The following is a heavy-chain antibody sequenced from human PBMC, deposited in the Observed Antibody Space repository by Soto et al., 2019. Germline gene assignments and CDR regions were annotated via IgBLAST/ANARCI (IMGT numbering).Heavy chain of an antibody. D-gene: IGHD2-21*02. CDR3: AKGFIRDCGGDCTVDT. Sequence: EVQLLESGGGLVQPGGSLRLSCAASGFTFSSYTMSWVRQAPGKGLEWVSGISATGGSTYYADSVKGRFTFSRDNSKNTLYLQMNSLRAEDTAVYYCAKGFIRDCGGDCTVDTRGQGTLVTVSS. CDR2: ISATGGST. CDR1: GFTFSSYT. V-gene: IGHV3-23*01. J-gene: IGHJ5*02.